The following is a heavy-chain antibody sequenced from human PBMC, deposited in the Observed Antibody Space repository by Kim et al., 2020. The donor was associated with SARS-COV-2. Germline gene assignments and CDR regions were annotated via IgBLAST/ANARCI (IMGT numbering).Heavy chain of an antibody. V-gene: IGHV5-51*01. J-gene: IGHJ4*02. D-gene: IGHD1-1*01. Sequence: YSPSFEGQVTISADKSISTAYLQWSSLKASDSAMYYCARVDGTGYYFDYWGQGTLVTVSS. CDR3: ARVDGTGYYFDY.